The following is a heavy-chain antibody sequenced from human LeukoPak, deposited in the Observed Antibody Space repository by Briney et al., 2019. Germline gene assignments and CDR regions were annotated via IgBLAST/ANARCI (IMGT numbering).Heavy chain of an antibody. CDR3: ARGGDILTGSYYFDY. Sequence: GGTLRLSCAASGFTFSSYWMSWVRQAPGKGLEWVANIKQDGSEKYYVASVKGRSTISRDNAKNSLYLQMNSLRAEDTAVYYCARGGDILTGSYYFDYWGQGTLVTVSS. CDR2: IKQDGSEK. J-gene: IGHJ4*02. D-gene: IGHD3-9*01. V-gene: IGHV3-7*04. CDR1: GFTFSSYW.